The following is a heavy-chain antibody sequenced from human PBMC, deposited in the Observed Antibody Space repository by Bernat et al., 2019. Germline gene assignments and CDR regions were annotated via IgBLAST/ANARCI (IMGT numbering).Heavy chain of an antibody. CDR2: IWYDGNNK. CDR3: ARDRGAVAGTPNY. J-gene: IGHJ4*02. Sequence: QVQLVESGGGVVQPGRSLRLSCAASGFTFSSYGMHWVRQAPGKGLEWVAVIWYDGNNKYDADSVKGRFTISRDNSKNTLYLQMNSLRAEDTAVYYYARDRGAVAGTPNYWGQGTLVTVSS. V-gene: IGHV3-33*01. D-gene: IGHD6-19*01. CDR1: GFTFSSYG.